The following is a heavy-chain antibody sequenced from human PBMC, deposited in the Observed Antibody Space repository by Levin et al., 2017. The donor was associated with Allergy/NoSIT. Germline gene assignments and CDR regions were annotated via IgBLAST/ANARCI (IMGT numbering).Heavy chain of an antibody. J-gene: IGHJ4*02. CDR1: GFTFNNYA. CDR2: IINSGVGT. CDR3: AKDAIRGSAQPYYFDY. Sequence: ASVKVSCAASGFTFNNYAMSWVRQAPGKGLEWVSAIINSGVGTYYADSVKGRFTISRDNSKNTMYLQMNSLRAEDTAVYFCAKDAIRGSAQPYYFDYWGQGTLVTASS. D-gene: IGHD6-19*01. V-gene: IGHV3-23*01.